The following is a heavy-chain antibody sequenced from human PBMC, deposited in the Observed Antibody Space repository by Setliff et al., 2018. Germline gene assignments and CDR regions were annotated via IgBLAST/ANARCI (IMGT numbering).Heavy chain of an antibody. D-gene: IGHD3-3*01. Sequence: GESLKISCVVSGVSFSNAGMSWVRQAPGKGPEWVGRIKMKTDGVTTEYAAPVKGRFTISRDDSKNTMYLQMNSLKTEDTAVYYCMTIMRYLEWLSDVWGKGTTVTVS. CDR3: MTIMRYLEWLSDV. CDR1: GVSFSNAG. J-gene: IGHJ6*03. CDR2: IKMKTDGVTT. V-gene: IGHV3-15*01.